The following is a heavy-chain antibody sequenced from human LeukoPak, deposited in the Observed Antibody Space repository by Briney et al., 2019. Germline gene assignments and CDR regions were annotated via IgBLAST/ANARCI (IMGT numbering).Heavy chain of an antibody. D-gene: IGHD3-10*01. CDR3: ARSVLLWFGELFESWFDP. CDR2: IYHSGST. V-gene: IGHV4-30-2*01. CDR1: GGSISSGGYS. J-gene: IGHJ5*02. Sequence: SETLSLTCTVSGGSISSGGYSWSWIRQPPGKGLEWIGYIYHSGSTYYNPSLKSRVTISVDRSKNQFSLKLSSVTAADTAVYYCARSVLLWFGELFESWFDPWGQGTLVTVSS.